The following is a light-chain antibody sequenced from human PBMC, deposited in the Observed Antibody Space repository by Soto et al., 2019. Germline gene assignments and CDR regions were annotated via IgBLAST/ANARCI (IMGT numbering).Light chain of an antibody. CDR2: AAS. V-gene: IGKV1-39*01. CDR1: QPIDTS. J-gene: IGKJ3*01. Sequence: DIQMTQAPSSPSASVGDRVTITCQASQPIDTSLNWYQQKPGNAPRLLIYAASSLQSGVPLRFSGSGSGTDFTLTISSLQPEDFATYYCQQSYSSPFTFGPGTTVDIK. CDR3: QQSYSSPFT.